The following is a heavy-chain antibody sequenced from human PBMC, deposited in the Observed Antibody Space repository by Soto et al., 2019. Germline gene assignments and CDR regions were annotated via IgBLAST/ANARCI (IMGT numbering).Heavy chain of an antibody. J-gene: IGHJ4*02. CDR1: GYTLTELS. CDR3: AAAVTTIWALFDY. D-gene: IGHD4-17*01. CDR2: FDPEDGKR. V-gene: IGHV1-24*01. Sequence: ASVEVSCKVSGYTLTELSMHWARQTPGRGPEWMGGFDPEDGKRIYAQKFQGRITMTEDTRTDTAYMELSSLRSDDTAVYYCAAAVTTIWALFDYWGQGALVTVSS.